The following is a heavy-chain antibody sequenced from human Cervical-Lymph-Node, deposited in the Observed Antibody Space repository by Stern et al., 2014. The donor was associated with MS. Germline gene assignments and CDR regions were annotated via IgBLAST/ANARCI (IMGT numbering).Heavy chain of an antibody. V-gene: IGHV1-46*01. CDR3: ARQNMVRGVTELDF. Sequence: VQLVESGTEVKKSGASVKVSCKASGYTFSSYYMHWVRQAPGQGLEWLGIINPATGGTTYAQKFQDRVTMTNDTSTNTLYLEMSSLISEDTAVYYCARQNMVRGVTELDFWGQGTLVTVSS. CDR2: INPATGGT. CDR1: GYTFSSYY. D-gene: IGHD3-10*01. J-gene: IGHJ4*02.